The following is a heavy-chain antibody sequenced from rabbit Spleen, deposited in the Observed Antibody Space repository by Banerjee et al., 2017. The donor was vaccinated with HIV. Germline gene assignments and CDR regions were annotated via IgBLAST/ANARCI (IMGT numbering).Heavy chain of an antibody. J-gene: IGHJ6*01. CDR2: IDAGGSGFT. V-gene: IGHV1S45*01. CDR3: ARGSDFYRINF. D-gene: IGHD1-1*01. Sequence: QEQLEESGGDLVKPGASLTLTCIASGVSFSVSSYMCWVRQAPGKGLEWIACIDAGGSGFTYFASWAKGRFTISKTSSTTVTLQMTSLTVADTATYFCARGSDFYRINFWGPGTLVTVS. CDR1: GVSFSVSSY.